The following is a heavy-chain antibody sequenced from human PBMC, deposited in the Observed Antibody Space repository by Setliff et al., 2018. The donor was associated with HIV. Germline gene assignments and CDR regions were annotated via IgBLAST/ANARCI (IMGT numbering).Heavy chain of an antibody. CDR3: AKSTGSVLGTYYFDN. CDR2: INWAGSRT. J-gene: IGHJ4*02. CDR1: GFTFDDYA. Sequence: GGSLRLSCAASGFTFDDYAMYWVRQAPGKGLEWVSLINWAGSRTFYAESVRGRFTTSRDNSKNFLYLKMNSLRDDDTALYFCAKSTGSVLGTYYFDNWGQGTLVTVS. D-gene: IGHD3-10*01. V-gene: IGHV3-43D*04.